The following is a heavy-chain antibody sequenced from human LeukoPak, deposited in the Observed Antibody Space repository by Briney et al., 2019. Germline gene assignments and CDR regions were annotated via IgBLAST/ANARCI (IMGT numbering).Heavy chain of an antibody. CDR1: GGSISSYY. J-gene: IGHJ4*02. CDR2: IYTSGST. CDR3: ARSAHGGNAGVFDH. Sequence: PSETLSLTCTVSGGSISSYYWSWIGQPAGKGLEWIGHIYTSGSTNYNPSLKSPVTMSVDTSKNQFSLKLNSVTAADTAVYYCARSAHGGNAGVFDHWGQGTLVTVSS. D-gene: IGHD4-23*01. V-gene: IGHV4-4*07.